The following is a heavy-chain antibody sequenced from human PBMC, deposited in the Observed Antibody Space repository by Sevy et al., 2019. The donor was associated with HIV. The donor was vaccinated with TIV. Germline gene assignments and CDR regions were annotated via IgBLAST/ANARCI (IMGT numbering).Heavy chain of an antibody. CDR1: GFTVSSNY. V-gene: IGHV3-53*01. D-gene: IGHD2-2*01. CDR3: ASRRYCSSTSCYGAVDYYYGMDV. Sequence: GGSLRLSCAASGFTVSSNYMSWVRQAPGKGLEWVSVIYSGGSTYYADSVKGRFTISRDKSKNTLYLQMNSLRAEDTAVYYCASRRYCSSTSCYGAVDYYYGMDVWGQGTTVTVSS. CDR2: IYSGGST. J-gene: IGHJ6*02.